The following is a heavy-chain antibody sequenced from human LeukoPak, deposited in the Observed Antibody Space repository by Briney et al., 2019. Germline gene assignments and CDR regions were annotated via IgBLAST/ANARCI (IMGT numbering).Heavy chain of an antibody. CDR2: ITPDSGGT. Sequence: GASVKVSCKASGYTFTDYYIHWVRQAPGQGLEWMGWITPDSGGTNYVQKFQGRVTMTRDTSISTAYMELSRLRSDDTAVYYCARFLSWSGRTYYFDYWGQGTLVTVSS. CDR1: GYTFTDYY. V-gene: IGHV1-2*02. D-gene: IGHD3-3*01. J-gene: IGHJ4*02. CDR3: ARFLSWSGRTYYFDY.